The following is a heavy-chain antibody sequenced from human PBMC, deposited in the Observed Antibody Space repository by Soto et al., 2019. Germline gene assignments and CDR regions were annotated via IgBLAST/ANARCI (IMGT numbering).Heavy chain of an antibody. J-gene: IGHJ4*02. CDR2: INHSGST. CDR3: ARVLLSRRYYFDY. Sequence: PSETLSLTCAVYGGSFSGYYWSWIRQPPGKGLEWIGEINHSGSTNYNPSLKSRVTISVDTSKNQFSLKLSSVTAADTAVYYCARVLLSRRYYFDYWGQGTLVTVSS. CDR1: GGSFSGYY. V-gene: IGHV4-34*01. D-gene: IGHD3-16*02.